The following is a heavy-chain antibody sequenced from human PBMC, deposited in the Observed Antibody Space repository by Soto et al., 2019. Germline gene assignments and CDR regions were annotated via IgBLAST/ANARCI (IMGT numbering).Heavy chain of an antibody. CDR3: ARDWGGYCSSTSCYWYGMDV. V-gene: IGHV6-1*01. Sequence: SQTLSLTCAISGGSVSSNSAAWNWIRQSPSRGLEWLGRTYYRSKWYNDYAVSVKSRITINPDTSKNQFSLQLNSVTPEDTAVYYCARDWGGYCSSTSCYWYGMDVWGQGTTVTVSS. D-gene: IGHD2-2*01. CDR2: TYYRSKWYN. CDR1: GGSVSSNSAA. J-gene: IGHJ6*02.